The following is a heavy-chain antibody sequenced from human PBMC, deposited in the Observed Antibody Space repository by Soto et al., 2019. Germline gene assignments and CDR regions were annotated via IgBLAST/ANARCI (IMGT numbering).Heavy chain of an antibody. CDR1: GYTSADFG. V-gene: IGHV1-18*04. Sequence: ASVKVSCKASGYTSADFGISWVRQAPGQGLEWMGWVSGNNGASNPAPKVQGRITMTLDTSTGVSYMALRSLRSDDTAIYYCVRDQKYFRINGNWFDSWGQGTLVTVSS. J-gene: IGHJ5*01. CDR3: VRDQKYFRINGNWFDS. CDR2: VSGNNGAS. D-gene: IGHD2-2*01.